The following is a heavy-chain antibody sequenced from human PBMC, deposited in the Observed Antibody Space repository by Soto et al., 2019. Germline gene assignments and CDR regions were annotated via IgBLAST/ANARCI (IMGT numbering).Heavy chain of an antibody. CDR2: ISSGGGTT. CDR3: AKSRAVLRTFDY. D-gene: IGHD4-17*01. V-gene: IGHV3-23*01. J-gene: IGHJ4*02. CDR1: GVIFSNYG. Sequence: EVQLLDSGGGLVQPGGSLRRSCAASGVIFSNYGMSWVRQAPGKGLEWVAIISSGGGTTYNVDSVKGRFIISRDNSNNTLYLQLISLRAEHAALYYCAKSRAVLRTFDYWGQGTLVTVSS.